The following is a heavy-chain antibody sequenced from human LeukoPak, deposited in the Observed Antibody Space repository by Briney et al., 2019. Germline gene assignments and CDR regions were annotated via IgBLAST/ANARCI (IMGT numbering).Heavy chain of an antibody. CDR2: IYYSGST. J-gene: IGHJ4*02. CDR3: ARDQGGYSGYLFDY. D-gene: IGHD5-12*01. Sequence: KPSETLSLTCTVSGGSISSYYWSWIRQPPGKGLEWIGYIYYSGSTNYNPSLKSRVTISVDTSKNQFSLKLSSVTAADTAVYYCARDQGGYSGYLFDYWGQGTLVTVSS. CDR1: GGSISSYY. V-gene: IGHV4-59*01.